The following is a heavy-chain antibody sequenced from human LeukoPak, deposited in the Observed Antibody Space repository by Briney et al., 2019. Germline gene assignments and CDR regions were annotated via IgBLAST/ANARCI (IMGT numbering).Heavy chain of an antibody. Sequence: PGGSLRLSCAASGFTFSSYAMHWVRQAPAKGLEWVAVISYDGSNKYYADSVKGRFTISRDNSKNTLYLQMNSLRAEDTAVYYCARGRQELPDFDYWGQGTLVTVSS. J-gene: IGHJ4*02. CDR3: ARGRQELPDFDY. CDR1: GFTFSSYA. V-gene: IGHV3-30-3*01. CDR2: ISYDGSNK. D-gene: IGHD1-26*01.